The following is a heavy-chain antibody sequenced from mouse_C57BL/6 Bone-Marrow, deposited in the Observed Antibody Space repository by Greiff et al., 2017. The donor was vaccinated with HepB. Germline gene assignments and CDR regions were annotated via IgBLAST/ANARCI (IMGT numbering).Heavy chain of an antibody. CDR1: GYSITSGYY. Sequence: EVHLVESGPGLVKPSQSLSLTCSVTGYSITSGYYWNWIRQFPGNKLEWMGYISYDGSNNYNPSLKNRISITRDTSKNQFFLKLNSVTTEDTATYYCARELGRRGFDYWGQGTTLTVSS. CDR2: ISYDGSN. J-gene: IGHJ2*01. CDR3: ARELGRRGFDY. V-gene: IGHV3-6*01. D-gene: IGHD4-1*01.